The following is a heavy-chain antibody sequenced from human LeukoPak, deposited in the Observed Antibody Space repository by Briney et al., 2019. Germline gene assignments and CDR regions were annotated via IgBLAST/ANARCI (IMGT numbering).Heavy chain of an antibody. CDR3: ARDPFPNSNYGGGGSAP. CDR2: ISSSSSYI. CDR1: GFTFSSYS. D-gene: IGHD4-11*01. Sequence: GGSLRLSCAASGFTFSSYSMNWVRQAPGKGLEWVSSISSSSSYIYYADSVKGRFTISRDNAKNSLYLQMNSLRAEDTAVYYCARDPFPNSNYGGGGSAPWGQETLVTVSS. J-gene: IGHJ5*02. V-gene: IGHV3-21*01.